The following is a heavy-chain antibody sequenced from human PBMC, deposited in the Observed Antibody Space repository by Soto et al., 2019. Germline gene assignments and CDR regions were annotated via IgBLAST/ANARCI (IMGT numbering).Heavy chain of an antibody. D-gene: IGHD6-13*01. CDR3: ESESSSSYHDY. Sequence: QVQLVQSGAEVKKPGASVKVSCQASGYTFTSYGISWVRQAPGLGLEWMGWISAYNGNTNYPHKLQGRSTMTTDTSTSTACVELKSLRSDDMAVYYCESESSSSYHDYWGQGTLVTVS. CDR2: ISAYNGNT. CDR1: GYTFTSYG. J-gene: IGHJ4*02. V-gene: IGHV1-18*03.